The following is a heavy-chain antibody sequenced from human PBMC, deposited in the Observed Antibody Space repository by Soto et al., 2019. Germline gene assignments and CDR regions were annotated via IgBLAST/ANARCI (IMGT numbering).Heavy chain of an antibody. J-gene: IGHJ4*02. CDR2: IYYSGST. D-gene: IGHD6-13*01. Sequence: QVQLQESGPGLVKPSQTLSLTCTVSGGSISSGGYYWSWIRQHPGKGLEWIGYIYYSGSTYYNPSLKSRATISVDTSKNQFSLKLSSMTVADTAVSYCAREGIAAAGTFDYWGQGTLVTVSS. V-gene: IGHV4-31*03. CDR1: GGSISSGGYY. CDR3: AREGIAAAGTFDY.